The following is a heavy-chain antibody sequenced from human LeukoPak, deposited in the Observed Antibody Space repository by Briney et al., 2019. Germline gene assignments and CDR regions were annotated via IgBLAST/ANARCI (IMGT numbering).Heavy chain of an antibody. V-gene: IGHV4-30-2*01. CDR1: GGSISSGGYY. Sequence: MSSETLSLTCTVSGGSISSGGYYWSWIRQPPGKGLEWIGYIYHSGSTYYNPSLKSRVTISVDTSKNQFSLKLSSVTAADTAVYYCARLVHWNYGYDYYYMDVWGKGTTVTVSS. J-gene: IGHJ6*03. CDR2: IYHSGST. D-gene: IGHD1-7*01. CDR3: ARLVHWNYGYDYYYMDV.